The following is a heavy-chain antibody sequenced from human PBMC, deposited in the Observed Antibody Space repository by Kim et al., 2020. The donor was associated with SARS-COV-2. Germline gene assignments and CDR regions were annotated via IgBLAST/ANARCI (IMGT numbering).Heavy chain of an antibody. Sequence: GGSLRLSCAASGFTFSSYAMSWVRQAPGKGLEWVSAISGSGGSTYYADSVKGRFTISRDNSKNTLYLQMNSLRAEDTAVYYCAKKRYFDWLLYGLGWFDPWGQGTLVTVSS. CDR1: GFTFSSYA. D-gene: IGHD3-9*01. V-gene: IGHV3-23*01. CDR2: ISGSGGST. J-gene: IGHJ5*02. CDR3: AKKRYFDWLLYGLGWFDP.